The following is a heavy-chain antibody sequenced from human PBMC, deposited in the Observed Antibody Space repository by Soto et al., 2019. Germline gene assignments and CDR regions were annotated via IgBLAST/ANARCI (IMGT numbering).Heavy chain of an antibody. D-gene: IGHD3-22*01. J-gene: IGHJ6*02. V-gene: IGHV3-33*01. Sequence: GGSLRLSCAASGYTFSSYGMHWVRQAQGKGLEWVAVIWYDGSNKYYADSVKGRFTISRDNSKNTLYLQMNSLRAEDTAVYYCAREGRLGYYDSSGYYYQYYYYGMDVWRQGTTVTVSS. CDR1: GYTFSSYG. CDR2: IWYDGSNK. CDR3: AREGRLGYYDSSGYYYQYYYYGMDV.